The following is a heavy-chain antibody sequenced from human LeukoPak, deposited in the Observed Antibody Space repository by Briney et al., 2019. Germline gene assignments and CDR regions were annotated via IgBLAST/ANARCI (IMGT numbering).Heavy chain of an antibody. CDR1: GYIFTDYY. D-gene: IGHD3-9*01. CDR2: ITPNSAGT. CDR3: ARELFDILTGPDDY. J-gene: IGHJ4*02. V-gene: IGHV1-2*02. Sequence: ASAKVSCKASGYIFTDYYIHWVRQAPGQGLEWMGWITPNSAGTNYAQKFQGRVTMTRDTSISTAYMELSRLKSDDTAVYYRARELFDILTGPDDYWGQGTLVTVSS.